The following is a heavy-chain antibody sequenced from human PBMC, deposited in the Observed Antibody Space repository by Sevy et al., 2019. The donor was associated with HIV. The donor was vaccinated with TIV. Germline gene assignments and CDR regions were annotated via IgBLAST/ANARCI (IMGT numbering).Heavy chain of an antibody. D-gene: IGHD4-17*01. Sequence: GGSLRLSCAASGFILSSYEMTWVRQAPGKGLKWVSSISSRGSATYYADSVRGRFTIFRDNAENSLYLQMSSLRVEDTAVYYCARDLPPSATTVAHFDYWGQGTLVTVSS. J-gene: IGHJ4*02. V-gene: IGHV3-48*03. CDR1: GFILSSYE. CDR2: ISSRGSAT. CDR3: ARDLPPSATTVAHFDY.